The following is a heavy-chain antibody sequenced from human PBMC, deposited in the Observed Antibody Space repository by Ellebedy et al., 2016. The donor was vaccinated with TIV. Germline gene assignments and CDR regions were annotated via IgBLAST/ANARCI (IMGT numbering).Heavy chain of an antibody. CDR1: GGSFSGYY. D-gene: IGHD5-24*01. Sequence: MPSETLSLTCAVYGGSFSGYYWSWIRQPPGKGLEWIWEINHSGSTNYNPSLKSRVIISIDTSTNQFSLKLTSVAAADTAVYYCATVDGSYLRFHYWGQGSLVTVSS. J-gene: IGHJ4*02. V-gene: IGHV4-34*01. CDR2: INHSGST. CDR3: ATVDGSYLRFHY.